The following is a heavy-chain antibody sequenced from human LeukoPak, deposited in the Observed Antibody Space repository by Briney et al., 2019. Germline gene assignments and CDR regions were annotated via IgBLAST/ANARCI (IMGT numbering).Heavy chain of an antibody. CDR2: IKQDGSQK. CDR3: ASGSGWLVDD. CDR1: GVTLSTYW. V-gene: IGHV3-7*01. Sequence: GGSLRLSCAAPGVTLSTYWMTWVRQAPGKGLEWVANIKQDGSQKYYVDSVKGRFTISRDNAKNSLYLQMNSLRAEATAVYYCASGSGWLVDDWGQGTLVTVSS. D-gene: IGHD6-19*01. J-gene: IGHJ4*02.